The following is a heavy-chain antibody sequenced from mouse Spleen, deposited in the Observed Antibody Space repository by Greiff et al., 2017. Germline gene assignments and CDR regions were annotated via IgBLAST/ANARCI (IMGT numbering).Heavy chain of an antibody. CDR2: IWGGGST. CDR1: GFSLSRYS. D-gene: IGHD2-4*01. V-gene: IGHV2-6-4*01. J-gene: IGHJ3*01. CDR3: ASIYYDFEGFAY. Sequence: VMLVESGPGLVAPSQSLSITCTVSGFSLSRYSVHWVRQPPGKGLEWLGMIWGGGSTDYNSALKSRLSISKDNSKSQVFLKMNSLQTDDTAMYYCASIYYDFEGFAYWGQGTLVTVSA.